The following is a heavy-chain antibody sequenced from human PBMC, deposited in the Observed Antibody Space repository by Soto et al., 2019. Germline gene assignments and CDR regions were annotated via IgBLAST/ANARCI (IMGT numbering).Heavy chain of an antibody. Sequence: SETLSLTCTVSGGSISSYYWSWIRQPPGKGLEWIGYIYYSGSTNYNPSLKSRVTISVDTSKNQFSLKLSSVTAADTAVYYCARSLYYYDSRGRIDYFDYWGQGTLVTVSS. V-gene: IGHV4-59*12. D-gene: IGHD3-22*01. CDR1: GGSISSYY. CDR3: ARSLYYYDSRGRIDYFDY. J-gene: IGHJ4*02. CDR2: IYYSGST.